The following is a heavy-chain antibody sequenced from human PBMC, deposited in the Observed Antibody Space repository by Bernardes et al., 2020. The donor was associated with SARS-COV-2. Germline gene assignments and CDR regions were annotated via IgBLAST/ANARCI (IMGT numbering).Heavy chain of an antibody. CDR1: GFSFNTSW. D-gene: IGHD1-1*01. J-gene: IGHJ5*02. V-gene: IGHV3-74*01. Sequence: VGSLILSCAASGFSFNTSWMHWVRQVPGKGLVWVSHINSDGSRTNYADSVKGRFTIFRDNAKNTLYLQMNSLRAEDTAVYYCTRDPSGTSPAWGQGTLVTVSS. CDR2: INSDGSRT. CDR3: TRDPSGTSPA.